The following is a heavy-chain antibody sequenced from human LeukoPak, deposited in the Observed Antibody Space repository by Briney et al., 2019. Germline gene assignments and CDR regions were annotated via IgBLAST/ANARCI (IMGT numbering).Heavy chain of an antibody. J-gene: IGHJ4*02. CDR1: GGSISSSAYY. CDR2: IYYSGST. V-gene: IGHV4-31*03. Sequence: SETLSLACTVSGGSISSSAYYWTWIRQYPGKGLERIGYIYYSGSTNYNPSLKSRVTMSVDTSKNQFSLKLSSVTAADTAVYYCARDGRTANYDSSGYTDHWGQGTLVTVSS. D-gene: IGHD3-22*01. CDR3: ARDGRTANYDSSGYTDH.